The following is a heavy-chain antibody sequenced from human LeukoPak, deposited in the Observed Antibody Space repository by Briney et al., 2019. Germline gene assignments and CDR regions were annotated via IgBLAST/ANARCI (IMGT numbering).Heavy chain of an antibody. CDR2: ISSSGSTI. Sequence: GGSLRLSCAASGFTFSSYEMNWVRQAPGKGLEWVSYISSSGSTIHYADSVKGRFTISRDNAKNSLSLQMNNLRAEDTAVYYCARFSFGFDYWGQGTLVTVSS. D-gene: IGHD3-16*01. CDR3: ARFSFGFDY. CDR1: GFTFSSYE. J-gene: IGHJ4*02. V-gene: IGHV3-48*03.